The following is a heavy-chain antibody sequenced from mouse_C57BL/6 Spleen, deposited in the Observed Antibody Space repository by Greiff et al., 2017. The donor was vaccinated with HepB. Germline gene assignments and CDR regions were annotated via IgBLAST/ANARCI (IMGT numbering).Heavy chain of an antibody. CDR1: GFTFSNYW. CDR3: TGGYVSYFDY. CDR2: IRLKSDNYAT. J-gene: IGHJ2*01. V-gene: IGHV6-3*01. D-gene: IGHD1-1*01. Sequence: DVMLVESGGGLVQPGGSMKLSCVASGFTFSNYWMNWVRQSPEKGLEWVAQIRLKSDNYATHYAESVKGRFTISRDDSKSSVYLQMNNLRAEDTGIYYCTGGYVSYFDYWGQGTTLTVSS.